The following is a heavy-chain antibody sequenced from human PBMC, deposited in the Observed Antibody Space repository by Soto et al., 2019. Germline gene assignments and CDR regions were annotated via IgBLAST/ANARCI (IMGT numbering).Heavy chain of an antibody. CDR3: ASHNYDVWSGPRAFDI. D-gene: IGHD3-3*01. V-gene: IGHV1-3*01. CDR2: VNAGNGNT. J-gene: IGHJ3*02. CDR1: GYTFTSYA. Sequence: ACVKVSCKASGYTFTSYAMHWVRQAPGQRLEWMGWVNAGNGNTKYSQKFQGRVTITRDTSASTAYMELSSLRSEDTAVYYCASHNYDVWSGPRAFDIWGQGTMVTFSS.